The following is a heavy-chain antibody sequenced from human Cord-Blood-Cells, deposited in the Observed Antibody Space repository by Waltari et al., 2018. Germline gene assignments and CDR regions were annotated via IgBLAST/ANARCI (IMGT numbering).Heavy chain of an antibody. J-gene: IGHJ4*02. V-gene: IGHV3-23*01. CDR2: ISGSGGST. CDR1: GFTFRSFA. CDR3: AKVKRQLVHY. Sequence: EVQLLESGGGLVQPGGSLRLSCSASGFTFRSFAISWVRRVPGKGLEWVSAISGSGGSTYYADSVKGRFTISRDNSKNTLYLQMNSLRAEDTAVYYCAKVKRQLVHYWGQGTLVTVSS. D-gene: IGHD6-6*01.